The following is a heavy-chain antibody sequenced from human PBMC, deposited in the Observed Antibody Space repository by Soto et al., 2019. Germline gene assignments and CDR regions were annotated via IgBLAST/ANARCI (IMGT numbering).Heavy chain of an antibody. CDR3: ARLLAAPLNFDY. V-gene: IGHV4-39*01. D-gene: IGHD6-6*01. J-gene: IGHJ4*02. CDR2: IYYSGST. Sequence: SETLSLTCTVSGGSISSSSYYWGWIRQPPGKGLEWIGSIYYSGSTYYNPSLKSRVTISVDTSKNQFSLKLSSVTAADTAVYYCARLLAAPLNFDYWGQGTLVTVSS. CDR1: GGSISSSSYY.